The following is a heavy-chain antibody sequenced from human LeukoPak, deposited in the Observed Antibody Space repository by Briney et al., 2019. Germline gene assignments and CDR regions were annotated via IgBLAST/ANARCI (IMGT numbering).Heavy chain of an antibody. Sequence: GASVKVSCKASGYTFTSYGISWVRQAPGQGLEWMGWINPNSGGTNYAQKFQGRVTMTRDTSISTAYMELSRLRSDDTAVYYCARTPGLAAAGMEAFDIWGQGTMVTVSS. CDR1: GYTFTSYG. CDR3: ARTPGLAAAGMEAFDI. V-gene: IGHV1-2*02. CDR2: INPNSGGT. J-gene: IGHJ3*02. D-gene: IGHD6-13*01.